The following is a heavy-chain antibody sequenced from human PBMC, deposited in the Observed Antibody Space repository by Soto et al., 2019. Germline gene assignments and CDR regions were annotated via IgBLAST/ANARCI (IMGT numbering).Heavy chain of an antibody. V-gene: IGHV1-46*01. CDR2: INPSGGTA. J-gene: IGHJ4*02. CDR3: ATQATDPGHFDY. Sequence: ASVKVSCKASGYTFSTYYMHWVRQAPGQGREWMGIINPSGGTANYAQKFQARVTMTSDTSPSTVYMQLSSLRSEDTAVYYCATQATDPGHFDYWGQGTLVTVSS. CDR1: GYTFSTYY.